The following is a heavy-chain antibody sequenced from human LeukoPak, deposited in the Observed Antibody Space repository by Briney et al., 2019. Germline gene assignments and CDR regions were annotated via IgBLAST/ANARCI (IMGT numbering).Heavy chain of an antibody. CDR2: ISGNGATT. V-gene: IGHV3-23*01. J-gene: IGHJ3*01. CDR3: VRKEAQHLAFLLGAFDV. CDR1: GFTVKNYA. D-gene: IGHD2-2*01. Sequence: GGSLRPSCAASGFTVKNYAMTWVRQAPGKGLEWVSIISGNGATTYYGDSVQGRFIVSRDNSRPTMYLQMNRLRVEDTAVYYCVRKEAQHLAFLLGAFDVWGQGTTVTVSS.